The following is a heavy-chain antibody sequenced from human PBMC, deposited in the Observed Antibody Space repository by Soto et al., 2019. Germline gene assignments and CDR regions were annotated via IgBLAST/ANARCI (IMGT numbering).Heavy chain of an antibody. V-gene: IGHV3-74*02. D-gene: IGHD2-15*01. CDR3: ARGDCVGGTCYSLAGSFYYYMDV. CDR1: GFTLSNYW. CDR2: INSDGSVS. J-gene: IGHJ6*03. Sequence: EVQLVESGGGLVQPGGSLRLSCAASGFTLSNYWMYWVRQAPGKGLEWVSRINSDGSVSSYADSVKGRLTISRDNVKNPLYLQMDSLRAEDTAVYYCARGDCVGGTCYSLAGSFYYYMDVWGKGTTVTVFS.